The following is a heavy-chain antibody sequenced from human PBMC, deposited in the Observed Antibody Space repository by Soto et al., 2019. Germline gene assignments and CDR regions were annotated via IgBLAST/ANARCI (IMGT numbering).Heavy chain of an antibody. CDR1: GGSFSGYY. Sequence: SETXSLTCAVYGGSFSGYYWSWIRQPPGKGLEWIGEINHSGSTNYNPSLKSRVTISVDTSKNQFSLKLSSVTAADTAVYYCARGGEVGATRFDPWGQGTLVTVSS. V-gene: IGHV4-34*01. J-gene: IGHJ5*02. CDR3: ARGGEVGATRFDP. CDR2: INHSGST. D-gene: IGHD1-26*01.